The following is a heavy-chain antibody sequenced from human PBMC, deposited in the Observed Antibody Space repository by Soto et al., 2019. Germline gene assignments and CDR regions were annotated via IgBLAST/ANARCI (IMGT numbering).Heavy chain of an antibody. Sequence: LETLSLTCAVYGGSFSGYYWSWIRQPPGKGLGWIGEINHSGSTNYNPSLKSRVTISVDTSKYQFSLKLSSVTAADTAVYYCARGDPEYSGYDLPFDYWGQGTLVTVSS. D-gene: IGHD5-12*01. J-gene: IGHJ4*02. CDR1: GGSFSGYY. CDR2: INHSGST. CDR3: ARGDPEYSGYDLPFDY. V-gene: IGHV4-34*01.